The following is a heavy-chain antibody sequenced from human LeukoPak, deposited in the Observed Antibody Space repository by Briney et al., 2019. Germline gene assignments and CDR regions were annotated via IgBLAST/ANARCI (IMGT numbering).Heavy chain of an antibody. V-gene: IGHV3-30*02. J-gene: IGHJ4*02. CDR3: AKDSRNYYYDSGGYYYGTSFDY. D-gene: IGHD3-22*01. CDR2: TRYDGSNK. CDR1: GFTFANYA. Sequence: PGGSLRLSCTASGFTFANYAMSWVRQAPGKGLEWVAFTRYDGSNKYYGDSVKGRFTISRDNSKNTLYLQMNSLRAEDTAVYYCAKDSRNYYYDSGGYYYGTSFDYWGQGTLVTVSS.